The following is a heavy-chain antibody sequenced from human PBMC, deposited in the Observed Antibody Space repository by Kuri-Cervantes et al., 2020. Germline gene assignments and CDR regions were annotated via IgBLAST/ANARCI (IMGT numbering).Heavy chain of an antibody. CDR1: GYTFTGYY. Sequence: ASVKVSCKASGYTFTGYYMHWVRQAPGQGLEWMGWINPNSGGTNYAQKFQGRVTMTRDTSISTAYMELSRLRSDDTAVYYCARDLDAPRPSRYYYYGMDVWGQGTTVTVFS. J-gene: IGHJ6*02. CDR2: INPNSGGT. V-gene: IGHV1-2*02. CDR3: ARDLDAPRPSRYYYYGMDV.